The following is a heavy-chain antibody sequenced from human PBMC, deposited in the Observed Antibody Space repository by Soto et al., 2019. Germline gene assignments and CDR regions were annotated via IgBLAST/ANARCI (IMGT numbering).Heavy chain of an antibody. J-gene: IGHJ4*02. CDR2: IYGGGTT. Sequence: EVQLVESGGGLSQPGGSLRLSCAASGFAVSSKYMTCVRQAPWKGLERVSVIYGGGTTYYADSVKGRFTISRDTSKNTLSLQMNSLRAEYTAVYYCVKTTGGPGFGFWGQGNLVTVS. CDR3: VKTTGGPGFGF. CDR1: GFAVSSKY. V-gene: IGHV3-53*01. D-gene: IGHD1-1*01.